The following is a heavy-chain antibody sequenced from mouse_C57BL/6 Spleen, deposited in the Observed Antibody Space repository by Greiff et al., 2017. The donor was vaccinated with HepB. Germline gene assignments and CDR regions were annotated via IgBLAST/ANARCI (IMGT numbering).Heavy chain of an antibody. CDR1: GFTFTDYY. J-gene: IGHJ1*03. Sequence: EVKLVESGGGLVQPGGSLSLSCAASGFTFTDYYMSWVRQPPGKALEWLGFIRNKANGYTTEYSASVKGRFTISRDNSQSILYLQMNALRAEDSATYYCARWVWDGWYFDVWGTGTTVTVSS. V-gene: IGHV7-3*01. CDR2: IRNKANGYTT. D-gene: IGHD4-1*01. CDR3: ARWVWDGWYFDV.